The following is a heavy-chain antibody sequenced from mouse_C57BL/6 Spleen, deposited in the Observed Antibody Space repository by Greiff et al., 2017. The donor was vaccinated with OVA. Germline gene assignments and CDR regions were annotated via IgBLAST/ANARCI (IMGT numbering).Heavy chain of an antibody. J-gene: IGHJ1*03. D-gene: IGHD1-1*01. CDR2: IYIGNGYT. Sequence: EVQLQESGAELVRPGSSVKMSCKTSGYTFTSYGINWVKQRPGPGLAWIGYIYIGNGYTEYNEKFKGKATLTSDTSSSTAYMQLSSLSSEDSSIYFCASSGITTVVATRGYFDVWGTGTTVTVSS. CDR3: ASSGITTVVATRGYFDV. CDR1: GYTFTSYG. V-gene: IGHV1-58*01.